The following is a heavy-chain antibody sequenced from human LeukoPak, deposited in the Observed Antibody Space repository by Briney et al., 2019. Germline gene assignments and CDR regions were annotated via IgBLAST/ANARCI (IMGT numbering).Heavy chain of an antibody. CDR1: GHTFTGYY. CDR3: ARDFQFWSGYYIPYYFDY. V-gene: IGHV1-2*02. CDR2: INPNSGGT. D-gene: IGHD3-3*01. J-gene: IGHJ4*02. Sequence: ASVKVSCKASGHTFTGYYMHWVRQAPGQGLEWMGWINPNSGGTNYAQKFQGRVTMTRDTSISTAYMELSRLRSDDTAVYYCARDFQFWSGYYIPYYFDYWGQGTLVTVSS.